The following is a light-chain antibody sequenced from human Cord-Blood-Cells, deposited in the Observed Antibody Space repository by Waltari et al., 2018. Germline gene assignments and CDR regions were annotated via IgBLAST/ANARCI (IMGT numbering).Light chain of an antibody. V-gene: IGLV2-23*01. J-gene: IGLJ2*01. CDR1: SRDVGRYHL. CDR2: EGS. Sequence: QSALTQPASVSGSPGQSITISCTGTSRDVGRYHLVSWYQQHSGKAPKLMIYEGSKRPAGVSNRFSGAKSGNTASLTISGLQAEDEADYYCCSYAGSSTVVFGGGTKLTVL. CDR3: CSYAGSSTVV.